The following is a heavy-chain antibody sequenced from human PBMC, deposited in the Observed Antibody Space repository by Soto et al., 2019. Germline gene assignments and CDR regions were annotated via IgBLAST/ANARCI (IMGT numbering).Heavy chain of an antibody. D-gene: IGHD6-13*01. J-gene: IGHJ4*02. CDR1: GGSISSSRYY. CDR2: IYYSGIT. V-gene: IGHV4-39*01. Sequence: SETLSLTCTVSGGSISSSRYYWGWIRQPPGKGLEWIGNIYYSGITYYTPSLKSRVTISIDTSKNQFSLKLSSVTAADTAVYYCARGRLAAAGRLSTFDYWGQGSLVTVSS. CDR3: ARGRLAAAGRLSTFDY.